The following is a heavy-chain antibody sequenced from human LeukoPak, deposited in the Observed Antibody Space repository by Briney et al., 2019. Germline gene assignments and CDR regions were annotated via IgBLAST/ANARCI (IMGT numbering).Heavy chain of an antibody. CDR1: GFTFSSYA. D-gene: IGHD6-19*01. V-gene: IGHV3-64D*09. Sequence: GGYLRLSCSASGFTFSSYAMHWVRQALGKGLEYVSAISSNGGSTYYADSVKGRFTISRDNSKNTLYLQMSSLRAADTVVYYCVKDQNPYSSGWQQYFQHWGQGTLVTVSS. CDR3: VKDQNPYSSGWQQYFQH. CDR2: ISSNGGST. J-gene: IGHJ1*01.